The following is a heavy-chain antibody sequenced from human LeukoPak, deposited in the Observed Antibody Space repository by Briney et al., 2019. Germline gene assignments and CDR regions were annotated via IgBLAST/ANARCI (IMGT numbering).Heavy chain of an antibody. D-gene: IGHD2-15*01. J-gene: IGHJ4*02. CDR3: ARGRRCSGGSCYSVWLY. V-gene: IGHV1-8*01. CDR1: GYTFTSYD. Sequence: GASVKVSCKASGYTFTSYDINWVRQATGQGLEWMGWMNPNSGNTGYAQKFQGRVTMTRNTSISTAYMELSSLGSEDTAVYYCARGRRCSGGSCYSVWLYWGQGTLVTVSS. CDR2: MNPNSGNT.